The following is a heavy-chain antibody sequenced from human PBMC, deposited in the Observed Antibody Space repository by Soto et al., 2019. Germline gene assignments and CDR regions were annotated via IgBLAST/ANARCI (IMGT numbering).Heavy chain of an antibody. CDR2: ISTYNGNT. D-gene: IGHD3-16*02. CDR3: ARDPGSAGYRPLRS. CDR1: GYTFTNYG. V-gene: IGHV1-18*01. J-gene: IGHJ4*02. Sequence: QVQLVQSGGEVKKPGASVKVSCKASGYTFTNYGISWVRRAPGQGLEWMGWISTYNGNTQYARKFQGRVTMTTDTSTSVAYMELSSLRSGDTAVYYCARDPGSAGYRPLRSWGQGTRLTVAS.